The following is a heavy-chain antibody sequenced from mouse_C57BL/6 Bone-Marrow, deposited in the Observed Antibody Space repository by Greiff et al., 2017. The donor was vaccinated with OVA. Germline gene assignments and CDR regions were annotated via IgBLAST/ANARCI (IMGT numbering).Heavy chain of an antibody. Sequence: DVKLQESGPGLAKPSQTLSLTCSVTGYSITSDYWNWIRKFPGNKLEYMGYISNSGSPYYNPSLKSLISITRDTSKNQYYLQLNSVTTEDTATDDCARSVLRYYAMDYWGQGTSVTVSS. CDR1: GYSITSDY. CDR3: ARSVLRYYAMDY. V-gene: IGHV3-8*01. CDR2: ISNSGSP. J-gene: IGHJ4*01. D-gene: IGHD1-1*01.